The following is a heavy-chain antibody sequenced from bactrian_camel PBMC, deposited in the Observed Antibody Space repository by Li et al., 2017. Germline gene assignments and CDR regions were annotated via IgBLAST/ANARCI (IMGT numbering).Heavy chain of an antibody. J-gene: IGHJ4*01. Sequence: QLVESGGGSVQAGGSLRLSCVASGDTIGRYCMGWFRQIPDKEREGVAGIESGVSTSYADSVKGRFTISRDNAKSTVYLQMNSLKSEDTALYYCATDLYATILGDNYWGQGTQVTVS. CDR1: GDTIGRYC. D-gene: IGHD4*01. CDR2: IESGVST. CDR3: ATDLYATILGDNY. V-gene: IGHV3S55*01.